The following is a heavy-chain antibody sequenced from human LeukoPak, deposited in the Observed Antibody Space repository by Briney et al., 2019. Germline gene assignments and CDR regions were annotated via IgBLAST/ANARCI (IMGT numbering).Heavy chain of an antibody. CDR3: ARDLDGYNVDY. CDR2: IYYSGST. CDR1: GGSISSSSYY. V-gene: IGHV4-39*07. Sequence: PSETLSLTRTVSGGSISSSSYYWGWIRQPPGKGLEWIGSIYYSGSTYYNPSLKSRVTISVDTSKNQFSLKLSSVTAADTAVYYCARDLDGYNVDYWGQGTLVTVSS. D-gene: IGHD5-24*01. J-gene: IGHJ4*02.